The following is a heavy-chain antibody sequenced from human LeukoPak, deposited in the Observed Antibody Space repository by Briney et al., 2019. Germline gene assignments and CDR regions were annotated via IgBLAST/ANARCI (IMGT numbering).Heavy chain of an antibody. V-gene: IGHV3-9*01. CDR2: ISWNSGYT. CDR1: GFTFDDYA. J-gene: IGHJ6*02. D-gene: IGHD6-13*01. CDR3: AKDIRSSWYVAGMDV. Sequence: PGRSLRLSCAASGFTFDDYAMHWVRQAPGKGLEWVSGISWNSGYTGYADSLKGRFTIPRDNARNSLYLQMNSLRAEDTALYYCAKDIRSSWYVAGMDVWGQGTTVTVS.